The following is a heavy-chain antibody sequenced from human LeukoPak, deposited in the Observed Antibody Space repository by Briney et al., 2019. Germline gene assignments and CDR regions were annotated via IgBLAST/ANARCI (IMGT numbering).Heavy chain of an antibody. CDR3: ARSPDSSSSRYYYYYMDV. V-gene: IGHV3-74*01. Sequence: GGSLRLSCAASGFTFSSYWMHWVRQAPGKGLVWVSRINSDGSSTSYADSVKGRFTISRDNAKNTLYLQMNSLRAEDTAVYYCARSPDSSSSRYYYYYMDVWGQGTTVTVSS. CDR1: GFTFSSYW. CDR2: INSDGSST. J-gene: IGHJ6*03. D-gene: IGHD6-6*01.